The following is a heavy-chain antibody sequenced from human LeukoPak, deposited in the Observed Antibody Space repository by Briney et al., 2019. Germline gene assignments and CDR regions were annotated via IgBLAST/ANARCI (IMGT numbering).Heavy chain of an antibody. CDR3: AKDHPSGYYFDY. V-gene: IGHV3-23*01. D-gene: IGHD1-14*01. Sequence: PGGSLRLSCAASGFTFSTYAMSWVRQAPGKGLEWVSAISGSGGSTFNADSVKGRFTIFRDNSKNTLFLQMNSLRAEDTAIYYCAKDHPSGYYFDYWGQGTLVTVSS. CDR2: ISGSGGST. CDR1: GFTFSTYA. J-gene: IGHJ4*02.